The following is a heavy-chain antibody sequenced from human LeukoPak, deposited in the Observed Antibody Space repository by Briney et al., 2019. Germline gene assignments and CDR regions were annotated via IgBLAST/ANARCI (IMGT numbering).Heavy chain of an antibody. CDR1: GYTFTDYW. V-gene: IGHV5-51*01. J-gene: IGHJ4*02. Sequence: MAGGSLRLSCAASGYTFTDYWIGWVRQMPGKGLEWMGIVWPDDSDTRYSSSFQGQVTISADKSTTTAYLQWSSLKASDTAIYYCARQVGKILTVTPRYFDNWGQGTLVTVSS. CDR2: VWPDDSDT. CDR3: ARQVGKILTVTPRYFDN. D-gene: IGHD4-11*01.